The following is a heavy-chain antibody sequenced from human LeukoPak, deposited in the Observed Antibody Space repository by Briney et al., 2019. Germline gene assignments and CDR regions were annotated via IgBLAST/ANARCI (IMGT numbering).Heavy chain of an antibody. D-gene: IGHD6-19*01. V-gene: IGHV4-4*07. Sequence: RPSETLSLTCTVSGGSTSSYYWSWIRQPAGKGLEWIGRIYISGSGSTNYNPSLKSRVTMSVDTSKNQFSLKLSSVTAADTAVYYCARDKRVAVAGTYIYYYYMDVWGNGTTVTISS. CDR2: IYISGSGST. CDR3: ARDKRVAVAGTYIYYYYMDV. J-gene: IGHJ6*03. CDR1: GGSTSSYY.